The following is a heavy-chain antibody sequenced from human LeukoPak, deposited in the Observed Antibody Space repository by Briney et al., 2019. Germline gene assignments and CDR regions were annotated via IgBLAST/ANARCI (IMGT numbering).Heavy chain of an antibody. CDR3: ARDPHSSGWYGGDY. Sequence: ASVKVSCKASGYIFTSYGITWVRQAPGQGLEWMGWISAYNGNTNYAQKLQGRVILTTDTSTSTAYMELRSLRSDDTAVYYCARDPHSSGWYGGDYWGQGTLVTVSS. CDR2: ISAYNGNT. CDR1: GYIFTSYG. V-gene: IGHV1-18*01. D-gene: IGHD6-13*01. J-gene: IGHJ4*02.